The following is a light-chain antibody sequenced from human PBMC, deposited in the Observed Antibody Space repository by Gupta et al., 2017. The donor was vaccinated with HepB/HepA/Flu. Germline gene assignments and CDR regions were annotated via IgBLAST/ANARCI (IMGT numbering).Light chain of an antibody. Sequence: QSALTQPRSVSGSPGPSVTIPCTGTSSDIGADNDVSWYQQRPGQAPILIIYAVNKRPSGVPDRFCGAKSGNTASLTISGLQAEDEXDYSCCSYAGGYGIYVFGAGTKVTVL. V-gene: IGLV2-11*01. CDR1: SSDIGADND. J-gene: IGLJ1*01. CDR2: AVN. CDR3: CSYAGGYGIYV.